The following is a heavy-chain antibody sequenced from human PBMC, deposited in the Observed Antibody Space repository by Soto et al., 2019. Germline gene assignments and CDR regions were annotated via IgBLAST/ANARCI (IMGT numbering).Heavy chain of an antibody. CDR2: ISAYNGNT. J-gene: IGHJ3*02. CDR3: GIDRGGGDAVDI. D-gene: IGHD3-16*01. Sequence: QVQLVQSGAEVKKPGASVKVSCKASGYTFTSYGSSWVRQAPGQGLEWMVWISAYNGNTNHAQKHQGRGTKTPNTSPSTAYRELRSRRSDATAVDFCGIDRGGGDAVDIWGKGTMVTVSS. CDR1: GYTFTSYG. V-gene: IGHV1-18*01.